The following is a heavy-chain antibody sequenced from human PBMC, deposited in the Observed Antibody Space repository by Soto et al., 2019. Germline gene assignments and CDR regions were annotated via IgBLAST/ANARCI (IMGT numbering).Heavy chain of an antibody. V-gene: IGHV3-23*01. Sequence: GGSLRLSCAASGFTFSSYAMSWVRQAPGKGLEWVSAISGSGGSTYYADSVKGRFTISRDNSKNTLYLQMNSLRAEDTAVYYCAKDIVLMVYAKNFDYWGQGTLVTVSS. CDR3: AKDIVLMVYAKNFDY. J-gene: IGHJ4*02. CDR1: GFTFSSYA. D-gene: IGHD2-8*01. CDR2: ISGSGGST.